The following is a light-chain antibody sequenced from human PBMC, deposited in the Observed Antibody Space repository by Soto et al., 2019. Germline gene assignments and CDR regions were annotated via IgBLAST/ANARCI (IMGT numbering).Light chain of an antibody. CDR2: GAS. J-gene: IGKJ2*01. Sequence: EIVLTQSPGTLSLSPGERATLSCRASQSVSSSYLAWYQQKPGQAPRLLIYGASSRATGITDRFSGSGSGTNFTLTISRLAPEDFSVYYCQQYGRSPYTFGQGTKQEIK. CDR1: QSVSSSY. V-gene: IGKV3-20*01. CDR3: QQYGRSPYT.